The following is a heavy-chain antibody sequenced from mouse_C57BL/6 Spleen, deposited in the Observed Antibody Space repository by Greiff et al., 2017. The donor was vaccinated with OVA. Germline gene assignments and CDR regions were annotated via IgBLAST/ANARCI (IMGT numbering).Heavy chain of an antibody. D-gene: IGHD1-1*01. CDR3: APLLLRKFAY. V-gene: IGHV14-2*01. Sequence: EVQLQESGAELVKPGASVKLSCTASGFNIKDYYMPWVKQRPEQGLEWIGRLDPEDGETKSAPKFQGKATITADTSSNTAYLQLSSLTSEDTAVYYCAPLLLRKFAYWGQGTLVTVSA. J-gene: IGHJ3*01. CDR1: GFNIKDYY. CDR2: LDPEDGET.